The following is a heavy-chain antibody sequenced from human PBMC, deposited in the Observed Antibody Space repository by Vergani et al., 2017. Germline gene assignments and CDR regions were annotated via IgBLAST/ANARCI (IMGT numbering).Heavy chain of an antibody. V-gene: IGHV4-30-4*08. Sequence: QVQLQESGPGLVKPSQTLSLTCTVSGGSISSGDYYWSWIRQPPGKGLEWIGYIYYSGSTYYNPSLKSRVTISVDTSQNQFSLKLSSVTAADTAVYYCARVTPIGYCSGGSCYVFDYWGQGTLVTVSS. CDR1: GGSISSGDYY. J-gene: IGHJ4*02. CDR3: ARVTPIGYCSGGSCYVFDY. D-gene: IGHD2-15*01. CDR2: IYYSGST.